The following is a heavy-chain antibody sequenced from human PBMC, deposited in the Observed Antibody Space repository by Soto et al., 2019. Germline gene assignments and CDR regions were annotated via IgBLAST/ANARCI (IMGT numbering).Heavy chain of an antibody. J-gene: IGHJ5*02. CDR2: TYYRSKWYN. CDR3: ARGEQYSGRIFDP. Sequence: PSQTLSLTCGISGDSVSSNSAAWNWLRQSPSRGLEWLGRTYYRSKWYNDYAVSVESRITINPDTSKNHFSLQLNFVTPEDTAVYFCARGEQYSGRIFDPWGPGTPVTVSS. CDR1: GDSVSSNSAA. V-gene: IGHV6-1*01. D-gene: IGHD1-26*01.